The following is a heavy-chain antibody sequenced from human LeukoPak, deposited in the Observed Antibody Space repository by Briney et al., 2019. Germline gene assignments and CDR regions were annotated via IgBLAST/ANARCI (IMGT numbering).Heavy chain of an antibody. J-gene: IGHJ4*02. V-gene: IGHV4-39*01. CDR1: GFTFRSYA. CDR2: IYYSGST. D-gene: IGHD3-22*01. Sequence: PGGSLRLSCAASGFTFRSYAMIWVRQAPGKELELIGSIYYSGSTYYNPSLKSRVTISVDTSKNQFSLKLSSVTAAETAVYYCARHDGYGGYHASTAYWGQGTLVTVSS. CDR3: ARHDGYGGYHASTAY.